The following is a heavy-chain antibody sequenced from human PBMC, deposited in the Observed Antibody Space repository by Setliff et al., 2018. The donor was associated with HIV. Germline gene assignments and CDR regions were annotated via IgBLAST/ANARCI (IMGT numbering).Heavy chain of an antibody. D-gene: IGHD1-26*01. CDR3: AGGPGTTSIDY. V-gene: IGHV4-34*01. Sequence: PSETLSLTCAVYGGSFSGYYWSWIRQPPGKGLEWIGEINHSGSTNYNMSLWSRVTISLDASRNQFSLELISVTAADTAVYYCAGGPGTTSIDYWAQGNLVTVSS. CDR2: INHSGST. J-gene: IGHJ4*02. CDR1: GGSFSGYY.